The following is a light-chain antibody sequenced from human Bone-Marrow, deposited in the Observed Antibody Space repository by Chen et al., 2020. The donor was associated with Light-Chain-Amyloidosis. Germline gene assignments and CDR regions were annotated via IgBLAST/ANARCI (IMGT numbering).Light chain of an antibody. CDR1: QAISNY. CDR3: QQYDTVPRT. V-gene: IGKV1-33*01. Sequence: DIQMTQSPSSLSASVGDRVTITCQASQAISNYLNWYQQKPGKAPDLLIYDASNLEPGVPSRFSGGGSGTHFTFTISSLQPEDIATYYSQQYDTVPRTFGQGTKVEIK. CDR2: DAS. J-gene: IGKJ2*02.